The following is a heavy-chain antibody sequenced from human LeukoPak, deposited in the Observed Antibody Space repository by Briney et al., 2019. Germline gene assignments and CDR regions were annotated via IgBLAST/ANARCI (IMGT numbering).Heavy chain of an antibody. CDR3: ARAALNGYYYDSSGYYFDY. CDR1: GGSIISYS. J-gene: IGHJ4*02. D-gene: IGHD3-22*01. Sequence: SETLSLTCTVSGGSIISYSWSWIRQPPGKGLEWIGYIYHSGSTYYNPSLKSRVTISVDRSKNQFSLKLSSVTAADTAVYYCARAALNGYYYDSSGYYFDYWGQGTLVTVSS. CDR2: IYHSGST. V-gene: IGHV4-30-2*01.